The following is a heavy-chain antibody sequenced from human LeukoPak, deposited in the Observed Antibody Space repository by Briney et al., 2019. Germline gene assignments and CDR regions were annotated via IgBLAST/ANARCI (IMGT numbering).Heavy chain of an antibody. CDR3: ARAVLLLWFGELLPNYFDY. V-gene: IGHV1-18*01. CDR1: GYTFTRYV. CDR2: IRAYNGNT. Sequence: ASVKVSCKASGYTFTRYVISWVRQAPGQGLEWMGWIRAYNGNTNYAQKIQGRVTMSTDTSPSTDYMELRSLRSDDTAVYYCARAVLLLWFGELLPNYFDYWGQGTLVTVSS. J-gene: IGHJ4*02. D-gene: IGHD3-10*01.